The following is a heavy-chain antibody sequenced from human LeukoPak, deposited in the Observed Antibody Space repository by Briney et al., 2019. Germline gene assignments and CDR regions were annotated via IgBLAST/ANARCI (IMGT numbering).Heavy chain of an antibody. CDR2: ISYDGSNK. J-gene: IGHJ6*02. CDR1: GFTFSSYG. D-gene: IGHD5-18*01. V-gene: IGHV3-30*18. Sequence: PGGSLRLSCAASGFTFSSYGMHWVRQAPGKGLEWVAVISYDGSNKYYADSVKGRFTISRDNSKNTLYLQMNSLRAEDTAVYYCAKSRLTASDSYGMDVGGQGTTVTVSS. CDR3: AKSRLTASDSYGMDV.